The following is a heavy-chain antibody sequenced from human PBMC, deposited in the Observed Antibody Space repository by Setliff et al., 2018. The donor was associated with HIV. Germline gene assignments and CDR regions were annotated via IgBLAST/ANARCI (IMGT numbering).Heavy chain of an antibody. Sequence: SETLSLTCTVSGDSISNGGFYWTWIRQHPGKGLEWIGYIYYTGNTYYNLSLKSRVTMSVDTSKNQFSLKLKSVTAADTAVYFCARHVYSSGWGYVYHLDSWGQGTLVTVSS. D-gene: IGHD6-19*01. CDR3: ARHVYSSGWGYVYHLDS. J-gene: IGHJ4*02. CDR1: GDSISNGGFY. V-gene: IGHV4-31*03. CDR2: IYYTGNT.